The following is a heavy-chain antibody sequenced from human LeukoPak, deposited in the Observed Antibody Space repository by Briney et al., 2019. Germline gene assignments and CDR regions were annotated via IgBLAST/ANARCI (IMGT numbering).Heavy chain of an antibody. CDR1: GYTFTGYY. CDR3: ARDVGEYCSSVSCYASDY. CDR2: INPSSGGT. V-gene: IGHV1-2*02. D-gene: IGHD2-2*01. Sequence: ASVKVSCKASGYTFTGYYMHWVRQAPGPGLEWMGWINPSSGGTNYAQKFQCRVTMTRDTSISTAYMELSRLRSDDTAVYYCARDVGEYCSSVSCYASDYWGQGTLLTVSS. J-gene: IGHJ4*02.